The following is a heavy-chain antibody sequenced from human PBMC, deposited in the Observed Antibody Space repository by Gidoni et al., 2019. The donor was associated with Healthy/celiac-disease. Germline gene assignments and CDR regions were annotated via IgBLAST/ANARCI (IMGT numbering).Heavy chain of an antibody. CDR3: ARDTSSGSYSH. CDR1: GFTFSSYG. Sequence: QVQLVESGGGVVQPARSLRLSCAAPGFTFSSYGMNWVRQAPGQGLEWVAVIWYDGSNNSYADAVKGRFTISRDNSKNTLYLQMNSLRAEDTAVYYCARDTSSGSYSHWGQGTLVTVSS. J-gene: IGHJ4*02. V-gene: IGHV3-33*01. D-gene: IGHD1-26*01. CDR2: IWYDGSNN.